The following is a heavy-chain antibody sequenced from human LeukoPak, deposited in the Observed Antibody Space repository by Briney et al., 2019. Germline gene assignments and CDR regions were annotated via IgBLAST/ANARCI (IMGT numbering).Heavy chain of an antibody. Sequence: PGGSLRLSCAASGFTFSSYGMHWVRQAPGKGLEWVAVISYDGSNKYYADSVKGRFTISRDNSKNTLYLQMNSLRSEDTAVYYCARPLGYCSGGSCYYYGMDVWGQGTTVTVSS. D-gene: IGHD2-15*01. V-gene: IGHV3-30*03. CDR1: GFTFSSYG. J-gene: IGHJ6*02. CDR2: ISYDGSNK. CDR3: ARPLGYCSGGSCYYYGMDV.